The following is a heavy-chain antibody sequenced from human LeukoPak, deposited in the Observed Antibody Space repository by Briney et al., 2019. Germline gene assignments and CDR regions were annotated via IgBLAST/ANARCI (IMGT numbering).Heavy chain of an antibody. J-gene: IGHJ4*02. D-gene: IGHD1-26*01. CDR3: ARPYVGAVDY. Sequence: GGSLRLSCAASGFTFSTYCMTWLRQTPGKGLEWVANIKPDGDEKYYVDSVKGRFTISRDNAKNSLYLQMNSLRAEDTAVYYCARPYVGAVDYWGQGTLVTVSS. V-gene: IGHV3-7*01. CDR2: IKPDGDEK. CDR1: GFTFSTYC.